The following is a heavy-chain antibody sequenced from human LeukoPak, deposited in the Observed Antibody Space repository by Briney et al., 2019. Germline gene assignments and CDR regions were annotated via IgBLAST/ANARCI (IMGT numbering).Heavy chain of an antibody. J-gene: IGHJ5*02. CDR2: MNPNSGNT. V-gene: IGHV1-8*01. D-gene: IGHD2-15*01. Sequence: ASVKVSCKASGYTFTSYDINWVRQATGQGLEWMGWMNPNSGNTGYAQKFQGRVTMTRNTSISTAYMELSSLRSEDTAVYYCARGRYCSGGSCYRSWFDPWGQGTLVTVSS. CDR3: ARGRYCSGGSCYRSWFDP. CDR1: GYTFTSYD.